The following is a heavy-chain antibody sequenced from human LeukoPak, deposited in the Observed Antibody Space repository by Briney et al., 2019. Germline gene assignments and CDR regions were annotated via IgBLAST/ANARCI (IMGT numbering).Heavy chain of an antibody. Sequence: GGSLRLSCAASGVTFSSYEMNWFRQPPGKGLEGVSYISSSGSTIYYADSVKGRFTISRDNAKNSLYLQMNSLRAEDTAVYYCARAITSAARPDYWGQGSLVTVSS. CDR3: ARAITSAARPDY. V-gene: IGHV3-48*03. J-gene: IGHJ4*02. D-gene: IGHD6-6*01. CDR1: GVTFSSYE. CDR2: ISSSGSTI.